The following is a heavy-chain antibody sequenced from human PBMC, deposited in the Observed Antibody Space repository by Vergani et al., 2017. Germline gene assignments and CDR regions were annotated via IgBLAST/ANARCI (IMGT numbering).Heavy chain of an antibody. V-gene: IGHV3-33*06. CDR1: GFTFNQYV. CDR2: TWYDGNNK. CDR3: GEDMRLLYNRFDP. Sequence: QVQLVESGGGVVQPGRSLRLSCAASGFTFNQYVMHWVRQAPGKGLEWEAVTWYDGNNKQYADSVKGRFTISRDNSKSTMYLQMNSLRDEDTGVYYWGEDMRLLYNRFDPWGQGTLVTVSS. D-gene: IGHD1-14*01. J-gene: IGHJ5*02.